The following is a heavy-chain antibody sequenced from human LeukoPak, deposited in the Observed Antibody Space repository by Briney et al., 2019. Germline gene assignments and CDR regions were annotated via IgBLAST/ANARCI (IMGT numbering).Heavy chain of an antibody. J-gene: IGHJ4*02. CDR3: ARGQRITIFGVAVGFDY. V-gene: IGHV4-31*03. CDR1: GGSISSGGYY. D-gene: IGHD3-3*01. CDR2: IYYSGST. Sequence: SQTLSLTCTVSGGSISSGGYYWSWIRQHPGKGLEWIGYIYYSGSTYYNPSLKSRVTISVDTSKNQFSLKLSSVTAADTAVYYCARGQRITIFGVAVGFDYWGQGTLVTVS.